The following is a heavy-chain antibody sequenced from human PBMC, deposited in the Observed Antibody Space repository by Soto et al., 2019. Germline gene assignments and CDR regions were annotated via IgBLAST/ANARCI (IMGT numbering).Heavy chain of an antibody. J-gene: IGHJ4*02. V-gene: IGHV1-8*01. CDR1: GYNFATYD. CDR2: MNPNTGNT. CDR3: ARRTDRSGPYYLDY. Sequence: QVQLVQSGAEVKKPGSSVKVSCKASGYNFATYDFAWVRQATGQGIEWMGWMNPNTGNTGYAQALRSRVTRTRNTSITTAYLELSSLRSEDTAVYFCARRTDRSGPYYLDYWGQGTLVTVSS.